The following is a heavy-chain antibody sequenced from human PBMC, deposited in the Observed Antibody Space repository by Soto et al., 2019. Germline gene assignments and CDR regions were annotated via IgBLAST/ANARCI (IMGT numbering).Heavy chain of an antibody. Sequence: QLQLQESGSGLVKPSQTLSLTCAVSGGSISSGGYSWSWIRQPPGKGLEWIGYIYHSGSTYYNPSLKRRVTISVDRSKNQFSLKLSSVTAADTAVYYCARAGGDCGGDCLYYFDYWGQGTLVTVSS. CDR2: IYHSGST. D-gene: IGHD2-21*02. V-gene: IGHV4-30-2*01. CDR1: GGSISSGGYS. J-gene: IGHJ4*02. CDR3: ARAGGDCGGDCLYYFDY.